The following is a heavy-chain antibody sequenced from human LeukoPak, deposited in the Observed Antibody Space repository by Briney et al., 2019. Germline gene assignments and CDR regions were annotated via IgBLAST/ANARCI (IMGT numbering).Heavy chain of an antibody. V-gene: IGHV3-30*18. CDR1: GFTFSSYG. CDR2: ISYDGSNK. Sequence: GGSLRLSCAASGFTFSSYGMHWVRQAPGKGLEWVAVISYDGSNKYYADSVKGRFTISRDNCKNTLYLQMNSLRAEDTAVYYCAKDPRKMVRGDKPYFDYWGQGTLVTVSS. J-gene: IGHJ4*02. D-gene: IGHD3-10*01. CDR3: AKDPRKMVRGDKPYFDY.